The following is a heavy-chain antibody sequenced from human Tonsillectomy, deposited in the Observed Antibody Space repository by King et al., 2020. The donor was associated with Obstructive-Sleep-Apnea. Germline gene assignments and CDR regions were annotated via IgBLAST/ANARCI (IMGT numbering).Heavy chain of an antibody. D-gene: IGHD2-15*01. CDR3: ARVGRYADYFVY. CDR1: GYTFTSYD. J-gene: IGHJ4*02. Sequence: VQLVESGAEVKKPGASVKVSCKASGYTFTSYDVNWVRQATGQGLEWLGWMNPNIGNTGHEQKFQGRVTMTRNTPISTAYMELSSLRSEDTAVYYCARVGRYADYFVYWGQGTLVTVSS. CDR2: MNPNIGNT. V-gene: IGHV1-8*01.